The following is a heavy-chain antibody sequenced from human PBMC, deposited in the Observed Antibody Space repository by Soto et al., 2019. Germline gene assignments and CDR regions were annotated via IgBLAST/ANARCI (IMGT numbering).Heavy chain of an antibody. CDR1: GGAIDSGGYY. V-gene: IGHV4-31*03. D-gene: IGHD7-27*01. CDR2: IYYSGST. J-gene: IGHJ6*02. Sequence: SETLSLTCNVSGGAIDSGGYYWCWIRQHPGKGLEWIGYIYYSGSTYYNPSLKSRVSISIDTSKNQFSLELISVTDADTGVYYCARVGTSYARRGLDVWGQGTTVTVSS. CDR3: ARVGTSYARRGLDV.